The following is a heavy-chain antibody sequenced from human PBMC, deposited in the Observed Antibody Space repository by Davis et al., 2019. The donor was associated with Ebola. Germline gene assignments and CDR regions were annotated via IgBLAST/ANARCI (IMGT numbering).Heavy chain of an antibody. CDR3: ARGLSDYDGNLWGSGGNWFDP. CDR2: ISGRGYTA. V-gene: IGHV3-11*01. D-gene: IGHD4-23*01. Sequence: PGGSLRLSCVGSGFTFSDYYMSWIRQTPGKGLEWLSYISGRGYTAYYADSVKGRFTISRDNAKNSLYLQMNSLRAEDTAVYYCARGLSDYDGNLWGSGGNWFDPWGQGTLVTVSS. J-gene: IGHJ5*02. CDR1: GFTFSDYY.